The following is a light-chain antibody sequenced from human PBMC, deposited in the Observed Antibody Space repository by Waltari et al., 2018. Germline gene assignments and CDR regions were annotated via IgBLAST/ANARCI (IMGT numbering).Light chain of an antibody. CDR3: QQYYSFPPIT. CDR2: LGS. Sequence: DIVMTQSPLSLPVTPGEPASISCRSSQSLLHSDGYNYLDWYMQKPGQSPKLLIYLGSNRAAGVPDRFSGSGSGTDFTLTVNSLQAEDVAVYYCQQYYSFPPITFGQGTRLEI. CDR1: QSLLHSDGYNY. V-gene: IGKV2-28*01. J-gene: IGKJ5*01.